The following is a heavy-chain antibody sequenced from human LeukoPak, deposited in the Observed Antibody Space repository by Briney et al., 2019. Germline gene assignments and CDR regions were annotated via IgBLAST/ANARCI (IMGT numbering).Heavy chain of an antibody. Sequence: ASVKVSCTASGYTFTSYYMDGGRHAPGQGVGRRGIINTSGGSTSYAQKVQGRVTMTRDMSTSTVYIELSSLRSEDTAVYYCARATLPETYYYYYMDVWGKGTTVTVS. CDR3: ARATLPETYYYYYMDV. V-gene: IGHV1-46*01. CDR1: GYTFTSYY. CDR2: INTSGGST. D-gene: IGHD2-15*01. J-gene: IGHJ6*03.